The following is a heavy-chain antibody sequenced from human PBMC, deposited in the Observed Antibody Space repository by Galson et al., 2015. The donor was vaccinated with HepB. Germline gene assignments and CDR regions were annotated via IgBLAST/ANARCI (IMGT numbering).Heavy chain of an antibody. J-gene: IGHJ4*02. V-gene: IGHV1-18*01. CDR1: GYTFTNFA. D-gene: IGHD2-15*01. CDR2: ISADNGKT. CDR3: ARVMSSSSDFEF. Sequence: SVKVSCKASGYTFTNFAISWVRQAPGQGLEWMGWISADNGKTNHAQKFQGRVTLTTDTSTTTAYMELRSLRSDDTAVYYCARVMSSSSDFEFWGQGTLVTVSS.